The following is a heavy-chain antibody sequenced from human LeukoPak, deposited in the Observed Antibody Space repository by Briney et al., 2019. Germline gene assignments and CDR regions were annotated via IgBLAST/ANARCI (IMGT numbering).Heavy chain of an antibody. J-gene: IGHJ6*03. D-gene: IGHD5-18*01. CDR3: ATAGTAMVSYYYYYMDV. CDR2: FDPEDGET. CDR1: GYTLTELS. Sequence: ASVKVSCKVSGYTLTELSMHWVRQAPGKGLEWMGGFDPEDGETIYARKFQGRVTMTEDTSTDTAYMELSSLRSEDTAVYYCATAGTAMVSYYYYYMDVWGKGTTVTVSS. V-gene: IGHV1-24*01.